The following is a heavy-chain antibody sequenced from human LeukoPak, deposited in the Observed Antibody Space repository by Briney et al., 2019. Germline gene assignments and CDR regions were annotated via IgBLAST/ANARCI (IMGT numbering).Heavy chain of an antibody. Sequence: GGSLRLSCAASGFSFSSYAMYWVRQAPGKGLEYVSAISSNGGSTYYANSVKGRLTISRDNSKNTLYLQMGSLRAEDMAVYYCARDGDYVWGTSGYMDVWGKGTTVTISS. D-gene: IGHD3-16*01. V-gene: IGHV3-64*01. J-gene: IGHJ6*03. CDR1: GFSFSSYA. CDR2: ISSNGGST. CDR3: ARDGDYVWGTSGYMDV.